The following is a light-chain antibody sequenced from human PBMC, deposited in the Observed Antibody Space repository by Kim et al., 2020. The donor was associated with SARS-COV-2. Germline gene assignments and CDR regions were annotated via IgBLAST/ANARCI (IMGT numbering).Light chain of an antibody. V-gene: IGKV1D-13*01. CDR3: QEFKNFPLT. CDR2: AAS. CDR1: QDISSA. J-gene: IGKJ4*01. Sequence: AIQLTQSPSPLSASVGDRVTITCRASQDISSALAWYQQKPGKGPKLLIYAASSLEYGVPSRFSGSRSGTDFTLTISSLQPEDLATYYCQEFKNFPLTFGGGTKVDIK.